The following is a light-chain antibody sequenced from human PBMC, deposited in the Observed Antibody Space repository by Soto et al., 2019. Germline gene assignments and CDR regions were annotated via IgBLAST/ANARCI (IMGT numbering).Light chain of an antibody. Sequence: EIVMTQSPATLSVSPGERATLSCRASQSISTELAWYQQKPGQPPRLLIYSASPRATDVPARFTGGGSGSQLTPNTSGLQSEDFAVYYCQQGHNWPLTFGQGTRLEI. J-gene: IGKJ2*01. CDR3: QQGHNWPLT. CDR1: QSISTE. V-gene: IGKV3-15*01. CDR2: SAS.